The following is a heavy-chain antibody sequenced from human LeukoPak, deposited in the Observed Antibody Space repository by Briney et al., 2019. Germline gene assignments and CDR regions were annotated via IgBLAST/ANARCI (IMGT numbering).Heavy chain of an antibody. D-gene: IGHD3-22*01. CDR2: IKSDGST. Sequence: GGSLRLSCAASGFTFSSYWMYWVRQAPGKGLMWVSRIKSDGSTNYADSVKGRFAISRDNAKNTVSLQMNSLRAEDTGVYYCARAPSEIGGYYPEYFRHWGQGTLVTVSS. J-gene: IGHJ1*01. V-gene: IGHV3-74*01. CDR1: GFTFSSYW. CDR3: ARAPSEIGGYYPEYFRH.